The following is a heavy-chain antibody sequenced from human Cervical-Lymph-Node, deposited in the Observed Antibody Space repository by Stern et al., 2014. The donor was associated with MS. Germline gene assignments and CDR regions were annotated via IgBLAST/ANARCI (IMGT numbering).Heavy chain of an antibody. CDR2: IYYRGTT. CDR1: GASITSHF. V-gene: IGHV4-59*11. CDR3: ARATDL. Sequence: QVQLVESGPGLLRPSETLSLTCNVSGASITSHFWRWIRQPPGKGLEWIGYIYYRGTTNYNASLKGRVAISINTSKTQFSLRLSSVTAADTAVYYCARATDLWGQGILVTVSS. J-gene: IGHJ5*02.